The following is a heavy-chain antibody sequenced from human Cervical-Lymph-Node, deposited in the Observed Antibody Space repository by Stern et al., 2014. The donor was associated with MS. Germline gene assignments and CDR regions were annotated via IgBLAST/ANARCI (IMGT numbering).Heavy chain of an antibody. D-gene: IGHD3-9*01. V-gene: IGHV1-3*01. J-gene: IGHJ5*02. CDR2: INAGNGNT. Sequence: QVQLVQSGAEVKKPGASVKVSCKASGYTFTSYAMHWVRQAPGQRLEWMGWINAGNGNTKYSQKFQGRVTSTRDTSASTAYMELSSLRSEDTAVYYCARDTYYDILTGYFAFDPWGQGTLVTVSS. CDR1: GYTFTSYA. CDR3: ARDTYYDILTGYFAFDP.